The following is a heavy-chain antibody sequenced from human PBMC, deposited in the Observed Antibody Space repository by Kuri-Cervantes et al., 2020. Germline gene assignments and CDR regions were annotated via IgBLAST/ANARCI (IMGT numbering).Heavy chain of an antibody. D-gene: IGHD1-7*01. Sequence: GGSLRLSCAASGFTFSSYGMHWVRQAPGKGLEWVAVISYDGSNKYYADSVKGRFTISRDNAKNSLYLQMNSLRDEDTAVYYRARDPETGTEPYYGMDVWGQGTTVAVSS. CDR3: ARDPETGTEPYYGMDV. V-gene: IGHV3-30*03. CDR2: ISYDGSNK. J-gene: IGHJ6*02. CDR1: GFTFSSYG.